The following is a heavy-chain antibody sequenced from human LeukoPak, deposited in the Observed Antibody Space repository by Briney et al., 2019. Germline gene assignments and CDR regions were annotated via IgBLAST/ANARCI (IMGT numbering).Heavy chain of an antibody. CDR2: IYYSGST. CDR3: ARSRDGTRFDY. V-gene: IGHV4-61*01. Sequence: SETLSLTCTVSGGSVRGGIYYWSWIRQPPGRGLEWIGYIYYSGSTNYNPSLKSRVTISVDTSKNQFSLKMSSVTAADTAVYYCARSRDGTRFDYWGQGTLVTVPS. J-gene: IGHJ4*02. D-gene: IGHD5-24*01. CDR1: GGSVRGGIYY.